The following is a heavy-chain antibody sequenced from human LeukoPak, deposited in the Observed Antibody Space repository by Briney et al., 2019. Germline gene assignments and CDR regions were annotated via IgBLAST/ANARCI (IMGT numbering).Heavy chain of an antibody. Sequence: SETLSLTCTVSGGSIRSSYYYWGWIRQPPGKGLEWIGYIYYSGDTNYNPSLKGRVTISVDTSKNQVSLKLSSVTAADTAVYYCARDPSGYFNYWGQGTLVTVSS. V-gene: IGHV4-61*01. CDR1: GGSIRSSYYY. CDR3: ARDPSGYFNY. D-gene: IGHD3-22*01. J-gene: IGHJ4*02. CDR2: IYYSGDT.